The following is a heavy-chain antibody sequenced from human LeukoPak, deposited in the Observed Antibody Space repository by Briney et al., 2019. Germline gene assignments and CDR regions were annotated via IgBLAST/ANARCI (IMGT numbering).Heavy chain of an antibody. J-gene: IGHJ4*02. CDR2: FDPEDGET. D-gene: IGHD2-15*01. Sequence: ASVKVSCKVSGYTLTELSMHWVRQAPGKGLEWMGGFDPEDGETIYAQKFQGRVTMTEDTSTDTAYMELSSLRSEDTAVYYCATYCSGGSCYGVDYWGQGTLATVSS. CDR3: ATYCSGGSCYGVDY. V-gene: IGHV1-24*01. CDR1: GYTLTELS.